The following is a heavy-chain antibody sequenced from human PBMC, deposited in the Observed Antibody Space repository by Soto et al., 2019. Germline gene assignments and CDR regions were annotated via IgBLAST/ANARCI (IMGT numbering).Heavy chain of an antibody. J-gene: IGHJ5*02. CDR2: ISSSGTPV. V-gene: IGHV3-48*02. CDR1: GFTFSAYS. CDR3: ARRADYGSGMKGFDP. D-gene: IGHD3-10*01. Sequence: EVKLVESGGGLVQPGGSLRLSCAASGFTFSAYSMNWVRQAPGKGLEWVSYISSSGTPVYYADSVKGRFTISRDNANNSLYLQMNSLRDEDTAVYYCARRADYGSGMKGFDPWGQGTQVTVSS.